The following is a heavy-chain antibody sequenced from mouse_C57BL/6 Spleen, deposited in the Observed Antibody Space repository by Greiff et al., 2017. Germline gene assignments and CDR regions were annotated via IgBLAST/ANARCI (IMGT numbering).Heavy chain of an antibody. D-gene: IGHD1-1*01. CDR1: GYAFSSSW. V-gene: IGHV1-82*01. CDR3: ARSGIITTVVAQGYFDV. Sequence: VQLQQSGPALVKPGASVKISCKASGYAFSSSWMNWVKQRPGKGLEWIGRIYPGDGDTNYNGKFKGKATLTADKSSSTAYMQLSSLTSEDSAVYFCARSGIITTVVAQGYFDVWGTGTTVTVSS. CDR2: IYPGDGDT. J-gene: IGHJ1*03.